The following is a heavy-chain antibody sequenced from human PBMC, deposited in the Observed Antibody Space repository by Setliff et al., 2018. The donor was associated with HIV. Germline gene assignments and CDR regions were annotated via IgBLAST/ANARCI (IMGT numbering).Heavy chain of an antibody. CDR2: MYHSGSS. V-gene: IGHV4-38-2*02. Sequence: SETLSLTCTVSGYSISSGYYWGWIRQPPGKGLEWIGSMYHSGSSYYNPSLKSRVTISADTSRNQFSLKLNSVTAADTAVYYCARLANGDIVATVDYFDYWGQGTLVTVSS. J-gene: IGHJ4*02. CDR1: GYSISSGYY. D-gene: IGHD5-12*01. CDR3: ARLANGDIVATVDYFDY.